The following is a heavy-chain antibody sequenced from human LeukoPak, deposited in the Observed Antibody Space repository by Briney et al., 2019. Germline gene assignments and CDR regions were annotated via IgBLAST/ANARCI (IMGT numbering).Heavy chain of an antibody. CDR1: GYTFTSYD. Sequence: ASVKVSCKASGYTFTSYDINWVRQATGQGLEWMGWMNPNSGNTGYALKFQGRVTMTRNTSISTAYMELSSLRSEDTAVYYCAIAVAGIDYFDYWGQGTLVTVSS. J-gene: IGHJ4*02. V-gene: IGHV1-8*01. CDR2: MNPNSGNT. D-gene: IGHD6-19*01. CDR3: AIAVAGIDYFDY.